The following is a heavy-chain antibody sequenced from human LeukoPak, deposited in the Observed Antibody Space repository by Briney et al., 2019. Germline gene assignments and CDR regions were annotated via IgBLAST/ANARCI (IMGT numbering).Heavy chain of an antibody. CDR1: GYTFTGNY. D-gene: IGHD1-14*01. Sequence: GASVTVSCKASGYTFTGNYMHWVRQAPGQGLEWMGWINPNSGGTNYAQKFQGWVTMTRDTSISTAYMELSRLRSDDTAVYYCARDRNGRYGMDVWGQGTTVTVSS. V-gene: IGHV1-2*04. CDR3: ARDRNGRYGMDV. CDR2: INPNSGGT. J-gene: IGHJ6*02.